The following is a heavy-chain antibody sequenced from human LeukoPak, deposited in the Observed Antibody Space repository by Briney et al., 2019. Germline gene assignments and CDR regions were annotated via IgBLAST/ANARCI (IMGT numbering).Heavy chain of an antibody. CDR3: AKDGRDGYNYPSYYFDY. J-gene: IGHJ4*02. CDR2: INGGGDGT. V-gene: IGHV3-23*01. D-gene: IGHD5-12*01. CDR1: GFTFSTHA. Sequence: GGSLRLSCAASGFTFSTHAMSWVRQTPGKGLEWVSAINGGGDGTYYADSVRGRLTISRDNSKNTLYLQMNSLRADDTAVYYCAKDGRDGYNYPSYYFDYWGQGTLVTVSS.